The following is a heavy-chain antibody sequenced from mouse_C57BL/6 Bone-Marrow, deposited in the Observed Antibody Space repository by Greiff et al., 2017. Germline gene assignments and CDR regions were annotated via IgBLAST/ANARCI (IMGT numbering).Heavy chain of an antibody. Sequence: EVTLVESGGGLVKPGGSLTLSCAASGFTFSDYGMHWVRQAPEKGLEWVAYISSGSSTIYYADTVKGRFTISRDNAKNTLFLQMTSLRSEDTAMYYCARRTMVTSPDYFDYWGQGTTLTVSA. CDR3: ARRTMVTSPDYFDY. J-gene: IGHJ2*01. D-gene: IGHD2-2*01. CDR1: GFTFSDYG. V-gene: IGHV5-17*01. CDR2: ISSGSSTI.